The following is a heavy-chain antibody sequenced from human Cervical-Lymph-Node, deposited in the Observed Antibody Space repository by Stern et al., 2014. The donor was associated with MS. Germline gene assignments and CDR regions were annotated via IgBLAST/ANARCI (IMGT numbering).Heavy chain of an antibody. CDR1: GFTVSRDY. J-gene: IGHJ4*02. CDR2: RTKVGSA. Sequence: EVQLVESGGGVIQPGGSLRLSCTASGFTVSRDYMTWVRQAPGKGQAWVTLRTKVGSACYTDSVKGRFTISRDDSKNTVYLHMTSLRAEDTAMYYCARDTSSPERSDWWGQGTLVTVSS. V-gene: IGHV3-53*01. D-gene: IGHD1-1*01. CDR3: ARDTSSPERSDW.